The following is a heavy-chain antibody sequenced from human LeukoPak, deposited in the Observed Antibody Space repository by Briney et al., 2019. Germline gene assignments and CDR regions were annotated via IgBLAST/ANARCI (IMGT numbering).Heavy chain of an antibody. CDR3: ARDGWPGSSYYRPFDY. CDR2: ISSGSNYI. D-gene: IGHD3-10*01. CDR1: GFSFSSYS. Sequence: PGGSLRLSCAASGFSFSSYSINWIRQTPGKGLEWASSISSGSNYIYYADSVKGRFIISRDNAENSLHLQMNSLRAEDTAVYYCARDGWPGSSYYRPFDYWGQGTLVTVSS. V-gene: IGHV3-21*01. J-gene: IGHJ4*02.